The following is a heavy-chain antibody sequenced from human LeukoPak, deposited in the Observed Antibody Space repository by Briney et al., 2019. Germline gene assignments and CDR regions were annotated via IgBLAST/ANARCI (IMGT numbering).Heavy chain of an antibody. J-gene: IGHJ4*02. D-gene: IGHD4-17*01. CDR1: GFTFSSYW. CDR2: IKQDGSEK. CDR3: ARVLNTNTHDDYGDYGLQNFDY. Sequence: PGGSLRLSCAASGFTFSSYWMSWVRQAPGKGLEWVANIKQDGSEKYYVDSVKGRFTISRDNAKNSLYLQMNSLRAEDTAVYYCARVLNTNTHDDYGDYGLQNFDYWGQGTLVTVSS. V-gene: IGHV3-7*01.